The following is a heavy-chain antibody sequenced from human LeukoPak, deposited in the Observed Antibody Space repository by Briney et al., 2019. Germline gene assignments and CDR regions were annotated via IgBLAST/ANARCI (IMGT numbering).Heavy chain of an antibody. J-gene: IGHJ4*02. Sequence: GGSLRLSCAASGFTFSDAWMSWVRQAPGKGLEWVGRIESKTDGGTTDYAAPVKGRFTSSRDDSRNMVSLQMNSLKTEDTAVYYCITLRRGYWGQGTLVTVSS. CDR3: ITLRRGY. CDR1: GFTFSDAW. D-gene: IGHD5-12*01. V-gene: IGHV3-15*04. CDR2: IESKTDGGTT.